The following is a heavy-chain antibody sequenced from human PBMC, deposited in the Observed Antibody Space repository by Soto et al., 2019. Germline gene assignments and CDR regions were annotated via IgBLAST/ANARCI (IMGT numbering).Heavy chain of an antibody. J-gene: IGHJ6*02. CDR1: GFTVSSNY. CDR2: IYSGGST. V-gene: IGHV3-53*02. D-gene: IGHD3-10*01. CDR3: ARDLWLDRDEPYYYYYGMDV. Sequence: EVQLVETGGGLIQPGGSLRLTCAASGFTVSSNYMSWVRQAPGKGLEWVSVIYSGGSTYYADSVKGRFTISRDNSKNTLYLQMNSLRAEDTAVYYCARDLWLDRDEPYYYYYGMDVWGQGTTVTVSS.